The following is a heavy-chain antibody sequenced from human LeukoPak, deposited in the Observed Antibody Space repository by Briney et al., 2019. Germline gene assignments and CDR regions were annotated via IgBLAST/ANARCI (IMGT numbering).Heavy chain of an antibody. J-gene: IGHJ4*02. CDR3: ARDHSSGWYSDYFDY. Sequence: GGSLRLSCAASGFTFSSYGMHWVRQAPGKGLEWVAVIWYDGSNKYYADSVKGRFTVSRDNSKNTLYLQMNSLRAEDTAVYYCARDHSSGWYSDYFDYWGQGTLVTVSS. D-gene: IGHD6-19*01. V-gene: IGHV3-33*01. CDR2: IWYDGSNK. CDR1: GFTFSSYG.